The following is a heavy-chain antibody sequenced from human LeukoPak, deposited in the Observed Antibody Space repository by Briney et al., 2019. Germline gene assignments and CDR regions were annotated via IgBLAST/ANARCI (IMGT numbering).Heavy chain of an antibody. CDR1: GFTFSSHS. V-gene: IGHV3-21*01. CDR3: AINPPAGCSGGSCPLDY. J-gene: IGHJ4*02. D-gene: IGHD2-15*01. Sequence: GGSLRLSCTASGFTFSSHSMNWVRQAPGKGLEWVSSITSSSSYIYYADSVKGRFTISRDNAKNSLDLQMNSLRAEDTAVYYCAINPPAGCSGGSCPLDYWGQGTLVTVSS. CDR2: ITSSSSYI.